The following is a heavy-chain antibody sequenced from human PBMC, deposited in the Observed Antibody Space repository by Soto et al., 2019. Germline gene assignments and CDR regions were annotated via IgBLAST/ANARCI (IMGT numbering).Heavy chain of an antibody. CDR1: GFTFSSYT. J-gene: IGHJ4*02. CDR2: ISSRSTNT. CDR3: ARGPLYYFDS. V-gene: IGHV3-21*02. Sequence: EVQLVESGGGLVKPGGSLRLTCEDSGFTFSSYTMNWVRRAPGKGLEWVSSISSRSTNTHYADSVRGRFTISRDNAKWSLYLRMNSLRPEDTAVYYCARGPLYYFDSWGQGTLVTVSS.